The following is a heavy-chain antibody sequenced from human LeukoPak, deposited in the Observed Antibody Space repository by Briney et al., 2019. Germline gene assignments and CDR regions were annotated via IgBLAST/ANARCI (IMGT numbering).Heavy chain of an antibody. D-gene: IGHD3-22*01. V-gene: IGHV3-7*03. CDR1: GFTFSGFW. Sequence: GGSLRLSCTGSGFTFSGFWMSWVRQAPGRGLEWVASINQDGGQKYYVDSVKGRFTISRDNSKNTLYLQMNSLRAEDTAVYYCARDSFADSSGYLFRDAFDIWGQGTMVTVSS. CDR2: INQDGGQK. CDR3: ARDSFADSSGYLFRDAFDI. J-gene: IGHJ3*02.